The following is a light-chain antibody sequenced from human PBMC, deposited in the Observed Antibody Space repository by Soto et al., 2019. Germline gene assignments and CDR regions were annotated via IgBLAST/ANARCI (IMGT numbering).Light chain of an antibody. CDR1: QSISNY. CDR2: AAS. CDR3: QQSYNAPRT. J-gene: IGKJ1*01. V-gene: IGKV1-39*01. Sequence: DIQMTQSPYSLSASVGDRVTITCRASQSISNYLNWYQQKPGKAPRLLIHAASSLQSGVPSRFSGSGSGTDFTLTISSLQPEDFGIYYCQQSYNAPRTFGPGTKVEI.